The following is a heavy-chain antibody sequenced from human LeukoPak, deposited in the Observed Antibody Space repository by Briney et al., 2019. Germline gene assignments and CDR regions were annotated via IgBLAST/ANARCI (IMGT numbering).Heavy chain of an antibody. CDR3: ARDAGMVRGVILYYFDY. J-gene: IGHJ4*02. CDR1: GFTLSSYS. Sequence: PGGSLRLSCAGSGFTLSSYSMNWVRQAPGKGLEWVSSITSSSNYIYYADSVKGRFTISRDNAKNSLFLQMNSLRAEDTALYYCARDAGMVRGVILYYFDYWGQGTLVTVSS. D-gene: IGHD3-10*01. V-gene: IGHV3-21*01. CDR2: ITSSSNYI.